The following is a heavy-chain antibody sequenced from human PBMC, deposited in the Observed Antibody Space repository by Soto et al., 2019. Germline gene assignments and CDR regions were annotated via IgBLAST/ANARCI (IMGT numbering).Heavy chain of an antibody. Sequence: EVQLVESGGGLVKPEGSLRLSCAASGFTFSSYSMNWVRQAPGKGLEWVSSISSSSSYIYYADSVKGRFTISRDNAKNSLYLQMNSLSAEDTAVYYCAMETGYDFWSGYYSLDYWGQGTLVTVSS. CDR2: ISSSSSYI. CDR1: GFTFSSYS. CDR3: AMETGYDFWSGYYSLDY. V-gene: IGHV3-21*01. D-gene: IGHD3-3*01. J-gene: IGHJ4*02.